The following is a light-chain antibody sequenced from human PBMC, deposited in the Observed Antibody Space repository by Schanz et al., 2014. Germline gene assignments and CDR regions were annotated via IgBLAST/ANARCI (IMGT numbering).Light chain of an antibody. CDR1: QSVLYSSNNKNY. CDR2: WAS. CDR3: QQYFTTPYT. V-gene: IGKV4-1*01. Sequence: DIVMTQSPDSLAVSLGERASINCKSSQSVLYSSNNKNYLAWFQQKPGQPPKLLISWASNRESGVPDRFSGSGSATDFTLTISSLQAADVAVYFCQQYFTTPYTFGQGTRMEI. J-gene: IGKJ2*01.